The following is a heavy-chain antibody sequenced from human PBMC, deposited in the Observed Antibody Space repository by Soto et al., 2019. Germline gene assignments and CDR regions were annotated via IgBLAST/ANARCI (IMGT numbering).Heavy chain of an antibody. CDR1: GYSFTSYW. V-gene: IGHV5-10-1*01. CDR2: IDPSDSYT. CDR3: ARHLSISGPSIKRSGSYYLVYGMDA. J-gene: IGHJ6*02. D-gene: IGHD3-10*01. Sequence: PGESLKISCKGSGYSFTSYWISWVRQMPGKGLEWMGRIDPSDSYTNYSPSFQGHVTISADKSISTAYLQWSSLKASDTAMYYCARHLSISGPSIKRSGSYYLVYGMDAWGQGTTVTVSS.